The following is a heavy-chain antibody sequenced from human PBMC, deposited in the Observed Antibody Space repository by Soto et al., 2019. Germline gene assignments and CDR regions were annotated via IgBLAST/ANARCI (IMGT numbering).Heavy chain of an antibody. V-gene: IGHV1-69*13. CDR2: IIPIFGTA. J-gene: IGHJ4*02. CDR3: AREQYDILTGYYLGVFDY. Sequence: GASVKVSCKASGGTFSSYAISWVRQAPGQGLEWMGGIIPIFGTANYAQKFQGRVTITADESTSTAYMELSSLRSEDTAVYYCAREQYDILTGYYLGVFDYWGQGTLVTV. CDR1: GGTFSSYA. D-gene: IGHD3-9*01.